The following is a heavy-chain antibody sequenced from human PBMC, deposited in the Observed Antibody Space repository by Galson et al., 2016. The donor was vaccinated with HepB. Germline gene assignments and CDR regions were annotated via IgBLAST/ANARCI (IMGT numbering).Heavy chain of an antibody. D-gene: IGHD4-17*01. V-gene: IGHV5-51*01. CDR2: IYPGDSDT. CDR3: ARPLVYGDYVFEIPY. Sequence: QSGAEVKKPGESLKISCQGSGYSFTTFWIGWVRQMPGKGLEWMGIIYPGDSDTRYNTSFQGHVTFSADKSINTAYLQWSSLKASVTAMYYCARPLVYGDYVFEIPYWGQGTLVTVSS. CDR1: GYSFTTFW. J-gene: IGHJ4*02.